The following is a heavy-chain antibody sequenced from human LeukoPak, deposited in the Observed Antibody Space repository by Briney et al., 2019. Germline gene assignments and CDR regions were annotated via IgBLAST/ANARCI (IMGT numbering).Heavy chain of an antibody. D-gene: IGHD3-10*01. CDR3: ARGFGHP. V-gene: IGHV4-4*07. J-gene: IGHJ5*02. Sequence: PSETLSLTCTVSGGSISGYYWSWFRQPAGKGLEWIGRVYTSGTTNYNPSLKSRVTMAIDTSKNQFSLKLTSVTAADTAVYYCARGFGHPWGQGTLVTVSS. CDR1: GGSISGYY. CDR2: VYTSGTT.